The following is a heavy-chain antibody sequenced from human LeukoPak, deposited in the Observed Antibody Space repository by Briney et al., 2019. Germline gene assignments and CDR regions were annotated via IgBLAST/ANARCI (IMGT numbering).Heavy chain of an antibody. D-gene: IGHD6-13*01. Sequence: PGGSLRLSCAASGFTFSNAWMSWVRQAPGKGLEWVGRIKSKTDGGTTDYAAPVKGRFTISRDDSKNTLYLQMNSLKTEDTAVYHCTTELYSSSWYNWFDPWGQGTLVTVSS. CDR1: GFTFSNAW. CDR3: TTELYSSSWYNWFDP. V-gene: IGHV3-15*01. J-gene: IGHJ5*02. CDR2: IKSKTDGGTT.